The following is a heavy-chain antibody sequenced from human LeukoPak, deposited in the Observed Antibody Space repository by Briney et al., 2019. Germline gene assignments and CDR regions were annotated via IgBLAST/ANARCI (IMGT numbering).Heavy chain of an antibody. V-gene: IGHV4-59*08. J-gene: IGHJ4*02. D-gene: IGHD1-26*01. CDR1: GGSIRNYY. CDR2: IHYSGST. Sequence: SETLSLTCTVSGGSIRNYYWTWIRQPPGKRLEWIGYIHYSGSTNYNPSLKSRVTISVDTSKNQFSLKLSSVTAADTAVYYCARTTTVLFDYWGQGTLVTVSS. CDR3: ARTTTVLFDY.